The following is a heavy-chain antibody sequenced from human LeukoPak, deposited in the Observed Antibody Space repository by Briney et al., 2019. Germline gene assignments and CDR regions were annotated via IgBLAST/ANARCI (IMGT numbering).Heavy chain of an antibody. V-gene: IGHV1-24*01. Sequence: GASVKVSCKVSGYSLTELSIHWVRQAPGKGLEWMGCIGPGDGETNYAQKFQGRVTMTEGTSTDTAYMELSSLRSDDTAVYYCATTRLVPLYYYGMDVWGQGTTVAVSS. J-gene: IGHJ6*02. D-gene: IGHD3-9*01. CDR3: ATTRLVPLYYYGMDV. CDR2: IGPGDGET. CDR1: GYSLTELS.